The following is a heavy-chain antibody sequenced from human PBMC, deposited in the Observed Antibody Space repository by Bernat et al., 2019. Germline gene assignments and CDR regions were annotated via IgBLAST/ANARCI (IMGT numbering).Heavy chain of an antibody. D-gene: IGHD6-6*01. CDR2: IYYSGST. J-gene: IGHJ4*02. V-gene: IGHV4-59*08. CDR1: GGSISSYY. CDR3: ARRGSSFHDY. Sequence: QVQLQESGPGLVKPSETLSLTCTVSGGSISSYYWSWIRQPPGKGLEWIGYIYYSGSTNYNPSLKSRVTISVDTSKNQFSLKLSSVTAADTAVYYCARRGSSFHDYWGQGTLVTVSS.